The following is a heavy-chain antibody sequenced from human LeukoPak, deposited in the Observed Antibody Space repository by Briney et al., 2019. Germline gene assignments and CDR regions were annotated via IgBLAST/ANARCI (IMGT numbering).Heavy chain of an antibody. D-gene: IGHD1-26*01. CDR2: IYYRGRT. J-gene: IGHJ4*02. V-gene: IGHV4-39*02. CDR3: ARDYRGGWNDY. Sequence: SETLSLTCTVSGGSINNNNYYWGWIRQPPGKGLEWIGSIYYRGRTFYNPSLKSRVTISVDTSKNQFSLTLSSVTAADTAVYYCARDYRGGWNDYWGQGTLVTVSS. CDR1: GGSINNNNYY.